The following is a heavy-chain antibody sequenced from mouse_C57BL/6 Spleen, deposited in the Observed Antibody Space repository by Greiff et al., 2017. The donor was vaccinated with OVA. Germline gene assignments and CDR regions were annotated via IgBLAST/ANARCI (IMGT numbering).Heavy chain of an antibody. Sequence: VQLQPSGAELVNPWHSVKLSCTASGFYIKDYYMRWVKQRPEQGLEWIGRIYPEDGETKYAPKFQGKATITADTSSNTAYLQLSSLTSEDTAVYYCARITTVVATEWYFDVWGTGTTVTVSS. V-gene: IGHV14-2*01. CDR1: GFYIKDYY. J-gene: IGHJ1*03. D-gene: IGHD1-1*01. CDR2: IYPEDGET. CDR3: ARITTVVATEWYFDV.